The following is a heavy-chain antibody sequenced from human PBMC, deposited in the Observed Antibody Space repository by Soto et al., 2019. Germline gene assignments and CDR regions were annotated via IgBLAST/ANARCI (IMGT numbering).Heavy chain of an antibody. CDR1: GYSFTSYW. D-gene: IGHD3-10*01. CDR3: ARLRDYYGSDGYYYMDV. V-gene: IGHV5-51*01. Sequence: GESLKISCKGSGYSFTSYWIGWVRQMPGKGLEWMGIIYPGDSDTRYSPSFQGQVTISADKSISTAYLQWSSLKASDTAMYYCARLRDYYGSDGYYYMDVWGKGTTVTVSS. CDR2: IYPGDSDT. J-gene: IGHJ6*03.